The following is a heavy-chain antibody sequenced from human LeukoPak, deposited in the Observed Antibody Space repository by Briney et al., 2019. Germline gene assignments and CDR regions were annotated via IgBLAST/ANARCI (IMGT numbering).Heavy chain of an antibody. J-gene: IGHJ4*02. Sequence: PGGSLRLSCAASGFIFSSYEVHWVRQAPGKGLEWVSHISGSGTTIYYADSVKGRFTISRDNAKSSLYLQMNSLRAEDTAVYYCAGDDDSGYDSHFDYWGQGTLVTVSS. CDR1: GFIFSSYE. CDR3: AGDDDSGYDSHFDY. D-gene: IGHD5-12*01. CDR2: ISGSGTTI. V-gene: IGHV3-48*03.